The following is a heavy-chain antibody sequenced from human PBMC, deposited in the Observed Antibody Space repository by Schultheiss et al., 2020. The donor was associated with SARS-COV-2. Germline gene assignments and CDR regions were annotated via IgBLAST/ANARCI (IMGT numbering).Heavy chain of an antibody. CDR3: AEGGESSGS. CDR2: ISFHGSDE. CDR1: GFTFSSYA. Sequence: GGSLRLSCAASGFTFSSYAMSWVRQAPGKGLEWVAVISFHGSDEYYADSVKGRFTISRDNAKNSLYLQMNSLRDEDTAVYYCAEGGESSGSWGQGTLVTVSS. D-gene: IGHD6-19*01. V-gene: IGHV3-30-3*01. J-gene: IGHJ5*02.